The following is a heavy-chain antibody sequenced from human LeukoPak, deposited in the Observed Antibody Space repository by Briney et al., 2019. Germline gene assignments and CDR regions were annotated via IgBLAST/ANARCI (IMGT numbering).Heavy chain of an antibody. D-gene: IGHD4-23*01. Sequence: GGSLRLSCAASGFTFSSYGMHWVRQAPGKGLEWVSAISGSGGSTYYADSVKGRFTFSRDNSKNTLYLQMNSLRAEDTAVYYCTKDLRWSDYWGQGTLVTVSS. V-gene: IGHV3-23*01. CDR2: ISGSGGST. J-gene: IGHJ4*02. CDR1: GFTFSSYG. CDR3: TKDLRWSDY.